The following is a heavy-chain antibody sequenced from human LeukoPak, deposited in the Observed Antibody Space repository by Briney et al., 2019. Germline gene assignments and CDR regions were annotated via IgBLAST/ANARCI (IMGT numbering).Heavy chain of an antibody. J-gene: IGHJ4*02. D-gene: IGHD2-2*01. V-gene: IGHV3-9*01. CDR3: AKGHFEVVPGSLDY. CDR1: GFTFDDYA. Sequence: GRSLRLSCAASGFTFDDYAMYWVRQAPGKGLEWVSGISWNSGVIGYADSVKGRFTISRDNAKNSLYLQMNSLRPEDTALYYCAKGHFEVVPGSLDYWGQGTLVTVSS. CDR2: ISWNSGVI.